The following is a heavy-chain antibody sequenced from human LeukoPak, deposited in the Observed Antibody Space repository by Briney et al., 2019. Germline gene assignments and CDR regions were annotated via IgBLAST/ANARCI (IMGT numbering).Heavy chain of an antibody. V-gene: IGHV4-59*01. Sequence: PSETLSLTCGVSGASISSYYWGWVRQPPGKGLEWIGYMHYSGSTNYNPSLKSRVTIPVDTSKNQFSLKLTSVTAADTAVYYCVRGVGDSGYGRFAGYWGQGILVIVSS. CDR3: VRGVGDSGYGRFAGY. D-gene: IGHD5-12*01. J-gene: IGHJ4*02. CDR2: MHYSGST. CDR1: GASISSYY.